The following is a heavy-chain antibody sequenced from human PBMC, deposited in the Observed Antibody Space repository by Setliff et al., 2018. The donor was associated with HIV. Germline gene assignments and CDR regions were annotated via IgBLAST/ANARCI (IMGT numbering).Heavy chain of an antibody. CDR2: IIPIFGTA. J-gene: IGHJ3*02. CDR1: GDTFSSYA. V-gene: IGHV1-69*06. D-gene: IGHD2-2*01. CDR3: AGSSANTRHDSFDI. Sequence: VASVKVSCKASGDTFSSYAISWVRQAPGQALEWMGRIIPIFGTANYAQKFQGRVTITADKSTSTAYMEVNSLRSEDTAVYYCAGSSANTRHDSFDIWGQGKMVTV.